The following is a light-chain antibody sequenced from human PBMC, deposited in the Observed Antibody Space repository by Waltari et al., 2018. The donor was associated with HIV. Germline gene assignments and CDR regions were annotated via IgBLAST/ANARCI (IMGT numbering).Light chain of an antibody. CDR2: QDN. CDR1: KLGDKY. J-gene: IGLJ1*01. Sequence: SYELTQPPSVSVSPGQTASITCSGDKLGDKYACWYQQKPGQSPILVIYQDNKRPSGIPERVSGSNSGNTATLTIRGTQPMDEADYYCQAWDSSTFVVGTGTKVTVL. V-gene: IGLV3-1*01. CDR3: QAWDSSTFV.